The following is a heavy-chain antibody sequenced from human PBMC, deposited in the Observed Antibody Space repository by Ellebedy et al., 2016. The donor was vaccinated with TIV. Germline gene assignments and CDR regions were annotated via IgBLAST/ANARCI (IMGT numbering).Heavy chain of an antibody. CDR3: ARDKIFGVVILPTI. CDR1: GGSISSSSYY. J-gene: IGHJ4*02. D-gene: IGHD3-3*01. Sequence: SETLSLTXTVSGGSISSSSYYWGWIRQPPGKGLEWIGSIYYSGSTYYNPSLKSRVTISVDTSKNQFSLKLSSVTAADTAVYYCARDKIFGVVILPTIWGQGTLVTVSS. V-gene: IGHV4-39*07. CDR2: IYYSGST.